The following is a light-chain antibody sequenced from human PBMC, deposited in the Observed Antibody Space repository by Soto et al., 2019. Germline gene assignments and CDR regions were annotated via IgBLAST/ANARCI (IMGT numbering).Light chain of an antibody. CDR2: EVS. CDR1: SSDVGSYNL. CDR3: CSYAGSTTLEV. V-gene: IGLV2-23*02. J-gene: IGLJ2*01. Sequence: QSVLTQPASVSGSPGQSITISCTGTSSDVGSYNLVSWYQQHPGKAPKVMIYEVSKRPSGVSNRFSGSKSGNTASLTISGLQAEDEADYYCCSYAGSTTLEVFGGGT.